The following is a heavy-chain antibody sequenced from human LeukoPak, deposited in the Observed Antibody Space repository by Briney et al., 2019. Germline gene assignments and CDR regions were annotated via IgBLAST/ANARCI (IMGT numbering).Heavy chain of an antibody. CDR2: ISAYNGNT. D-gene: IGHD1-14*01. J-gene: IGHJ4*02. V-gene: IGHV1-18*01. CDR1: GYTFTSYD. CDR3: AILTPDGFDY. Sequence: ASVKVSCKASGYTFTSYDINWVRQATGQGLEWMGWISAYNGNTNYAQKLQGRVTMTTDTSTSTAYMELRSLRSDDTAVYYCAILTPDGFDYWGQGTLVTVSS.